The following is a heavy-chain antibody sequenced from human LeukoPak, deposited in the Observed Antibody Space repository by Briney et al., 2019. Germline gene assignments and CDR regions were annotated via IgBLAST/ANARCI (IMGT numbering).Heavy chain of an antibody. CDR3: ARGIAAAADFDY. CDR1: GFTFSSYA. D-gene: IGHD6-13*01. V-gene: IGHV3-23*01. Sequence: GGSLRLSCAASGFTFSSYAMSWVRQAPGKRLEWVSAISGSGGSTYYADSVKGRFTISRDNSKNTLYLQMNSLRAEDTAVYYCARGIAAAADFDYWGQGTLVTVSS. J-gene: IGHJ4*02. CDR2: ISGSGGST.